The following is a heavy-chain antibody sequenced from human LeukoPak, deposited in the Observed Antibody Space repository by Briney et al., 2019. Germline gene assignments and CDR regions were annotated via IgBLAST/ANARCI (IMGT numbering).Heavy chain of an antibody. V-gene: IGHV3-21*01. CDR2: ISSSSSYI. Sequence: GGSLRLSCAASGFTFSSYSRNWVRQAPGKGLEWVSSISSSSSYIYYADSVKGRFTISRDNAKNSLYLQMNSLRAEDTAVYYCARSRSQDWFDPWGQGTLVTVSS. J-gene: IGHJ5*02. CDR1: GFTFSSYS. CDR3: ARSRSQDWFDP.